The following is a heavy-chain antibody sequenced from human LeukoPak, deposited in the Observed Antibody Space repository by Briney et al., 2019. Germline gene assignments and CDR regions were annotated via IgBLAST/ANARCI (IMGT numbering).Heavy chain of an antibody. Sequence: GGSLRLSCAAYGFTFSIYGMHWVRQAPSRGLEWVAFIRYDGSNKYYADSVKGRFTISRDNSKNTLYLQINSLRAEDTAVYYCAKDFYYYYYYMDVWGKGTTVTVSS. CDR3: AKDFYYYYYYMDV. CDR2: IRYDGSNK. V-gene: IGHV3-30*02. J-gene: IGHJ6*03. CDR1: GFTFSIYG.